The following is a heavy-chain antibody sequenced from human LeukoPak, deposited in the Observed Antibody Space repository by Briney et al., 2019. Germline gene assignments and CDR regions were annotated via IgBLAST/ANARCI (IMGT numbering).Heavy chain of an antibody. J-gene: IGHJ6*02. CDR2: INHSGST. D-gene: IGHD6-19*01. V-gene: IGHV4-34*01. CDR3: ARAGYSSGRYPYYYYGMDV. Sequence: PSETLSLTCAVYGGSFSGYYWSWIRQPPGKGLEWIGEINHSGSTNYNPSLKSRVTISVDTSKNQFSLKLSSVTAADTAVYYCARAGYSSGRYPYYYYGMDVWGQGTTVTVSS. CDR1: GGSFSGYY.